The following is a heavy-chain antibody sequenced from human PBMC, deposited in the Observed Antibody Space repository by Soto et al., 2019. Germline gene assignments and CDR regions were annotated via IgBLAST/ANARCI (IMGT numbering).Heavy chain of an antibody. V-gene: IGHV1-58*01. CDR3: AADRLPYSSSWYSH. J-gene: IGHJ4*02. Sequence: QMQLVQSGPEVKKPGTSVKVSCKASGFTFTSSAVQWVRQARGQRLEWIGWIVVGSGNTNYAQKYQERVTITRDMSTSPAYMELSSLRPEDTAVYYCAADRLPYSSSWYSHWGQGTLVTVSS. CDR2: IVVGSGNT. CDR1: GFTFTSSA. D-gene: IGHD6-13*01.